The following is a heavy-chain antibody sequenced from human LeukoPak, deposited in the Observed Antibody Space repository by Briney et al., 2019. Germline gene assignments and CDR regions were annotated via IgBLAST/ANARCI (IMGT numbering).Heavy chain of an antibody. Sequence: GESLKISCKGSGYSFTSYWIGWVRQMPGKGLEWMGIIYPGDSDTRYSPSFQGQVTISADKSISTAYLQWSSLKASDTAMYYCARHGRYFDWLSDDDYWGRRTLVTVSS. D-gene: IGHD3-9*01. CDR1: GYSFTSYW. CDR2: IYPGDSDT. V-gene: IGHV5-51*01. J-gene: IGHJ4*02. CDR3: ARHGRYFDWLSDDDY.